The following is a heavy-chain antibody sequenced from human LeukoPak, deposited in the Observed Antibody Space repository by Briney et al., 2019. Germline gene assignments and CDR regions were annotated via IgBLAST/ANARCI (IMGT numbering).Heavy chain of an antibody. Sequence: PSETLSLTCTVSGGSISSGDYYWSWLRQPPGKGLEWFGYIYYSGSTYYNPSLKSRVTISVDTSKDQFSLKLSSVTAADTAVYYCARVDIRGYDSPTTFDYWGQGTLVTVSS. CDR2: IYYSGST. CDR1: GGSISSGDYY. J-gene: IGHJ4*02. V-gene: IGHV4-30-4*01. D-gene: IGHD5-12*01. CDR3: ARVDIRGYDSPTTFDY.